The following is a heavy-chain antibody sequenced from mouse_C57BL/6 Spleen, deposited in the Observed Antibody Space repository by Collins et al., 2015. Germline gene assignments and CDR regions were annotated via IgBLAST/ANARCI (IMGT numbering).Heavy chain of an antibody. CDR3: VRHGLGFAY. CDR1: GFTFNTYA. Sequence: EVQLVESGGGLVQPKGSLKLSCAASGFTFNTYAMNWVRQAPGKGLEWAARIRSKSNNYATYYADSVKDRFTISRDDSQSMLYLQMNNLKTEDTAMYYCVRHGLGFAYWGQGTLVTVSA. CDR2: IRSKSNNYAT. J-gene: IGHJ3*01. D-gene: IGHD4-1*01. V-gene: IGHV10-1*02.